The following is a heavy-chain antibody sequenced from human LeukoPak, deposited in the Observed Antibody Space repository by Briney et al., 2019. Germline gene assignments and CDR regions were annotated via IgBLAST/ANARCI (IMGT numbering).Heavy chain of an antibody. CDR3: ARGGGIAVASYYFDY. V-gene: IGHV3-33*01. J-gene: IGHJ4*02. CDR1: GFTFSSYG. CDR2: IWDDGSNK. D-gene: IGHD6-19*01. Sequence: PGGSLRLSCAASGFTFSSYGMHWVRQAPGKGLEWVAVIWDDGSNKYYADSVKGRFTISRDNSKNTLYLQMNRLRAEDTAVYYCARGGGIAVASYYFDYWGQGTLVTVSS.